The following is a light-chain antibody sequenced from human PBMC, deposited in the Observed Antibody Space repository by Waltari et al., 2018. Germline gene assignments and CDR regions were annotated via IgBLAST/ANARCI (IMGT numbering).Light chain of an antibody. V-gene: IGKV1-8*01. CDR3: QQYYAYPLT. CDR2: GAS. CDR1: QDNGTY. Sequence: AIRITQSPSSLYASTGDRVTLTCRSNQDNGTYLAWYQQTPGKAPRLLLHGASTLQTGVPSRFSGSGSGTDFNITIACLQSEDFVTYFCQQYYAYPLTFGGGTKVEMK. J-gene: IGKJ4*01.